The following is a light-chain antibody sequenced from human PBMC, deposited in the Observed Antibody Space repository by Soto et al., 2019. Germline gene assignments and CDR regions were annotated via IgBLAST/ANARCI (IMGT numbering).Light chain of an antibody. V-gene: IGKV3-20*01. CDR2: GAS. Sequence: EIVLTQSPGTLSLSPGERATLSCRASQSVSSSYLAWYQQKPGQAPRLLIYGASTRATGIPDRFSGSGSGTHFTLIISRLEPEDFAVYYCQLYDNSLYTFGQGTNLDIK. CDR3: QLYDNSLYT. CDR1: QSVSSSY. J-gene: IGKJ2*01.